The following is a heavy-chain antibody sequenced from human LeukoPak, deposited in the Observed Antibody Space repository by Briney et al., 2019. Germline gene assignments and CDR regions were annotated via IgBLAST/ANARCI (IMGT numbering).Heavy chain of an antibody. CDR3: AKMGGAAAGTFSDY. CDR1: GFTFSSYA. D-gene: IGHD6-13*01. V-gene: IGHV3-23*01. Sequence: QSGGSLRLSCAASGFTFSSYAMSWVRQAPGKGLEWVSAISGSGGSTYYADSVKGRFTISRDNSKNTLYLQMNSLRAVDTAVYYCAKMGGAAAGTFSDYWGQGTLVTVSS. J-gene: IGHJ4*02. CDR2: ISGSGGST.